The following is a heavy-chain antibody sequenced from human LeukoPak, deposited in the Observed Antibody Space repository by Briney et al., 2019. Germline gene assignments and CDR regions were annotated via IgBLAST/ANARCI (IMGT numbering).Heavy chain of an antibody. J-gene: IGHJ4*02. V-gene: IGHV1-2*02. D-gene: IGHD5-24*01. Sequence: GASVRVSCKASGYTFTGYCMHWVRQAPGQGLERMGWINPNSGGTNYAQKFQGRVTMARDTSISTAYMELSRLRSDDTAVYYCARARDGYEDYWGQGTLVTVSS. CDR3: ARARDGYEDY. CDR2: INPNSGGT. CDR1: GYTFTGYC.